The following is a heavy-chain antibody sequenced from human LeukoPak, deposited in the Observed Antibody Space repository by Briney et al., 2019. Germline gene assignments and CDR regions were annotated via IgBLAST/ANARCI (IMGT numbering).Heavy chain of an antibody. CDR3: ARKDCSGGSCYRNFDY. D-gene: IGHD2-15*01. CDR1: GITFDGSP. J-gene: IGHJ4*02. Sequence: SGGSLKLSCAASGITFDGSPIHWVRQAPGKGLEWVANIKQDGSERYYVGSVKGRFTISRDNAKNSLYLQMNSLRAEDTAVYYCARKDCSGGSCYRNFDYWGQGTLVTVSS. V-gene: IGHV3-7*01. CDR2: IKQDGSER.